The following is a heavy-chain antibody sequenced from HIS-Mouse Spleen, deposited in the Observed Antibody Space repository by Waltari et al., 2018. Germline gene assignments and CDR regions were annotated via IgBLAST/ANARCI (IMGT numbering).Heavy chain of an antibody. CDR1: GFTFSSYG. V-gene: IGHV3-30*18. D-gene: IGHD2-2*01. CDR3: AKEGSTSCYLNY. Sequence: QVQLVESGGGVVQPGRSLRLSCAASGFTFSSYGMHLVRQAQGKGLEWVAVISYDGSNKYYADSVKGRFTISRDNSKNTLYLQMNSLRAEDTAVYYCAKEGSTSCYLNYWGQGTLVTVSS. CDR2: ISYDGSNK. J-gene: IGHJ4*02.